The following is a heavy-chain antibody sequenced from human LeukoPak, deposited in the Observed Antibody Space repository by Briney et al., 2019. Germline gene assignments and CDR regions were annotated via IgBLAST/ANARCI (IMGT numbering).Heavy chain of an antibody. V-gene: IGHV1-69*13. J-gene: IGHJ5*02. CDR3: ARALRLAARPFNWFDP. D-gene: IGHD6-6*01. Sequence: SVKVSCKASGGTFSSYAISWVRQSPGQGLEWMGGIIPIFGTANYAQKFQGRVTITADESTSTAYMELSSLRSEDTAVYYCARALRLAARPFNWFDPWGQGTLVTVSS. CDR1: GGTFSSYA. CDR2: IIPIFGTA.